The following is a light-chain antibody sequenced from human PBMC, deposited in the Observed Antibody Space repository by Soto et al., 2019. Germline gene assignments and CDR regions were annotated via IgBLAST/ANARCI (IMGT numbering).Light chain of an antibody. Sequence: IVSTQSPGTLSLSPGERATLSCRASQSVSSSYLAWYQQKPGQAPRLLIYGASSRATGIPDRFSGSGSGTDFTLTISRLEPEDFAVYYCQQYGSSPWTFGQGTQVDIK. CDR3: QQYGSSPWT. V-gene: IGKV3-20*01. CDR1: QSVSSSY. J-gene: IGKJ1*01. CDR2: GAS.